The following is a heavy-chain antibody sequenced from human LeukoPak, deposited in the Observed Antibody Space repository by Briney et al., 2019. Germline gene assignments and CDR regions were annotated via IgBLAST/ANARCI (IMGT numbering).Heavy chain of an antibody. CDR2: ISAYNGNT. CDR3: AREETCGGDCYDDGRWFDP. V-gene: IGHV1-18*01. J-gene: IGHJ5*02. D-gene: IGHD2-21*02. CDR1: GYTFTSYG. Sequence: EASVKVSCKASGYTFTSYGISWVRQAPGQGLEWMGWISAYNGNTNYAQKLQGRVTMTTDTSTSTAYMELRSLRSDDTAVYYCAREETCGGDCYDDGRWFDPWGQGTLVTVSS.